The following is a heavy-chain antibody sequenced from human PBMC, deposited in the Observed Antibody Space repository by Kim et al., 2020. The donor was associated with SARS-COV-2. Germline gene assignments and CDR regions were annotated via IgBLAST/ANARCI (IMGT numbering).Heavy chain of an antibody. CDR1: GFTFSSYG. V-gene: IGHV3-30*18. J-gene: IGHJ4*02. CDR3: AKDWGLWFGELLVPFDY. D-gene: IGHD3-10*01. CDR2: ISYDGSNK. Sequence: GGSLRLSCAASGFTFSSYGMHWVRQAPGKGLEWVAVISYDGSNKYYADSVKGRFTISRDNSKNTLYLQMNSLRAEDTAVYYCAKDWGLWFGELLVPFDYWGQGTLVTVSS.